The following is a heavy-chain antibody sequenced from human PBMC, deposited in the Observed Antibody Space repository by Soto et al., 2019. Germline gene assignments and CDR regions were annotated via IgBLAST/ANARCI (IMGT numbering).Heavy chain of an antibody. D-gene: IGHD3-10*01. CDR3: PVGGIYYGSYDY. Sequence: GSLLLSCSASGSTFSTYTMHWVRQAPGKGLEYVSSIISNGGKTYYADSVKGRFSISRDNSKNKVYLQMSSLTAADTAVYYCPVGGIYYGSYDYWGQGTLVTVYS. CDR1: GSTFSTYT. V-gene: IGHV3-64D*06. J-gene: IGHJ4*02. CDR2: IISNGGKT.